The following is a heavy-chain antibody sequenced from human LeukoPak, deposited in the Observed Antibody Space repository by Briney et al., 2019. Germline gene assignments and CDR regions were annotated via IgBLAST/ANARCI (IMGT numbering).Heavy chain of an antibody. CDR3: ARGPYYYDSSGLFDY. J-gene: IGHJ4*02. CDR2: INPSGGGT. Sequence: ASVRVSCKASGYTFTSYYMHWVRQAPGQGLEWMGIINPSGGGTSYAQKFQGRVTMTRDTSTSTVYMELSSLRSEDTAVYYCARGPYYYDSSGLFDYWGQGTLVTVSS. CDR1: GYTFTSYY. V-gene: IGHV1-46*01. D-gene: IGHD3-22*01.